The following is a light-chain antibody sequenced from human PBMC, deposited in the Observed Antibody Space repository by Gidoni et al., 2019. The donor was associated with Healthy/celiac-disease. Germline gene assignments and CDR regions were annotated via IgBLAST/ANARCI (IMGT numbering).Light chain of an antibody. CDR3: QQYGSSPPIT. V-gene: IGKV3-20*01. CDR1: QSVSSSY. J-gene: IGKJ5*01. Sequence: EIVLTQSPGTLSLSPGERATTSCRASQSVSSSYLAWYQQKPGQAPRLLIYGASSRATGIPDRFSGSGSGTDFTLTISRLEPEDFAVYYCQQYGSSPPITFXXXTRLEIK. CDR2: GAS.